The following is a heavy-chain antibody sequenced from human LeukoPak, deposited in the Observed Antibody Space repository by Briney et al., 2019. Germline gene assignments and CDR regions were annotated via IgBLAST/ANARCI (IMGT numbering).Heavy chain of an antibody. CDR3: ARDKAAGLFDY. CDR1: GFTFSSYS. V-gene: IGHV3-48*04. Sequence: GGSLRLSCAASGFTFSSYSMNWVRQAPGKGLEWVSYISSTGSTIYYADSVKGRFTISRDNAKNSPYLQMNSLRAEDTAVYYCARDKAAGLFDYWGQGTLVTVSS. J-gene: IGHJ4*02. CDR2: ISSTGSTI. D-gene: IGHD6-13*01.